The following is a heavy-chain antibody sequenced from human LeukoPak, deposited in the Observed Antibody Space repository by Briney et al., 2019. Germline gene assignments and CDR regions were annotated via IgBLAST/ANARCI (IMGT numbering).Heavy chain of an antibody. Sequence: GGSLRLSCAASGFTFSSYGMHWVRQAPGKGLEWVAVIWYDGSNKYYADSVKGRFTISRDNSKNTLYLQMNSLRAEDTAVYYCARDMVRGIPLHYYYYYGMDVWGQGTTVTVSS. CDR3: ARDMVRGIPLHYYYYYGMDV. J-gene: IGHJ6*02. V-gene: IGHV3-33*01. D-gene: IGHD3-10*01. CDR1: GFTFSSYG. CDR2: IWYDGSNK.